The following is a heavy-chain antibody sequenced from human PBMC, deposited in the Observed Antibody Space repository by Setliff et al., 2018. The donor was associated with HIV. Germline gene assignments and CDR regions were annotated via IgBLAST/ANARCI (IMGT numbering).Heavy chain of an antibody. CDR1: GGSIRNGLYY. V-gene: IGHV4-39*01. Sequence: PSETLSLTCTVSGGSIRNGLYYWHWIRQPPGKGLEWIGSVYYSGSNFYNPSLKSRVTISLDTSTNRFSLKLNSVTAADTAIYYCARQVGSQYSYWAYYFDSWGQGALVTVSS. J-gene: IGHJ4*02. D-gene: IGHD5-18*01. CDR3: ARQVGSQYSYWAYYFDS. CDR2: VYYSGSN.